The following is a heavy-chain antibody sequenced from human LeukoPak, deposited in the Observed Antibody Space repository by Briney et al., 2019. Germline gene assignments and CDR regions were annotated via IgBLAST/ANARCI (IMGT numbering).Heavy chain of an antibody. Sequence: GRSLRLSCAASGSTFRSYAMHWVRQAPGKGLEWVAVISYDGSNKYYADSVKGRFTISRDNSKNTLYLQMNSLRAEDTAVYYCARDYCGGDCYSDNWFDPWGQGTLVTVSS. CDR2: ISYDGSNK. CDR1: GSTFRSYA. CDR3: ARDYCGGDCYSDNWFDP. J-gene: IGHJ5*02. V-gene: IGHV3-30*04. D-gene: IGHD2-21*02.